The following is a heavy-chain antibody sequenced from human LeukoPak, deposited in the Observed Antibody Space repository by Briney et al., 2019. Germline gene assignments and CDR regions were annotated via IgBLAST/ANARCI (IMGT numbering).Heavy chain of an antibody. V-gene: IGHV1-46*01. CDR3: ARARDIVVVPAAIPGRHAFDI. CDR2: INPSGGST. D-gene: IGHD2-2*02. J-gene: IGHJ3*02. Sequence: ASVKVSCKASGYTFTGYYMHWVRQAPGQGLEWMGIINPSGGSTSYAQKFQGRVTMTRDTSTSTVYMELSSLRSEDTAVYYCARARDIVVVPAAIPGRHAFDIWGQGTMVTVSS. CDR1: GYTFTGYY.